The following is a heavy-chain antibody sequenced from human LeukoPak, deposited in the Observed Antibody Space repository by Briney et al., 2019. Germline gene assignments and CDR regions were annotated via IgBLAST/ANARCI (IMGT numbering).Heavy chain of an antibody. CDR2: IHSSGGS. J-gene: IGHJ4*02. V-gene: IGHV4-4*09. Sequence: SKTLSLTCTVSGASISNYYWSWIRQTPEKGLEWMGHIHSSGGSSYYPSLKSRLTLSIDTSRNQLSLKLPSVTAADTAVHFCARLGSYHDFWGQGALVTVSS. D-gene: IGHD1-26*01. CDR3: ARLGSYHDF. CDR1: GASISNYY.